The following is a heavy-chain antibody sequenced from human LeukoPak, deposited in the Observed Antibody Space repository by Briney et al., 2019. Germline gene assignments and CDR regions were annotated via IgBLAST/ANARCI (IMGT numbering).Heavy chain of an antibody. CDR2: IYYSGST. D-gene: IGHD1-26*01. J-gene: IGHJ6*02. Sequence: PSETLSLTCTVSGGSISSYYWSWIRQPPGKGLEWIGYIYYSGSTNYNPSLKSRATISVDTSKNQFSLKLSSVTAADTAVYYCARSSGSYYFGYYGMDVWGQGTTVTVSS. CDR1: GGSISSYY. CDR3: ARSSGSYYFGYYGMDV. V-gene: IGHV4-59*01.